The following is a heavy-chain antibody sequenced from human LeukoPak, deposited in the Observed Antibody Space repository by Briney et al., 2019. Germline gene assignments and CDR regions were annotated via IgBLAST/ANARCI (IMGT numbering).Heavy chain of an antibody. CDR3: ASSPEGGYCSSTSCYGAFDI. CDR1: GGSISSSSYY. V-gene: IGHV4-39*01. D-gene: IGHD2-2*01. J-gene: IGHJ3*02. CDR2: IYYSGST. Sequence: PSEALSLTCTVSGGSISSSSYYWGWIRQPPGKGLEWIGSIYYSGSTYYNPSLKSRVTISADTSKNQFSLKLSSVTAADTAVYYCASSPEGGYCSSTSCYGAFDIWGQGTMVTVSS.